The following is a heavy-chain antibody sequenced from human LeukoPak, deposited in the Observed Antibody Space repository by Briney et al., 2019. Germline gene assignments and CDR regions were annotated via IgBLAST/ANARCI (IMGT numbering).Heavy chain of an antibody. J-gene: IGHJ4*02. CDR1: GGSIISYF. Sequence: PSETLSLTCTISGGSIISYFWSWIRQPPGKGPEWIGYIFDSGTTNYNPSTNYNPSLKSRVTVSLDTSKNHFSLKLSSVTAADTAVYYCARQLWGDYWGQGTLVTVSS. CDR3: ARQLWGDY. V-gene: IGHV4-59*01. CDR2: IFDSGTTNYNPST. D-gene: IGHD5-18*01.